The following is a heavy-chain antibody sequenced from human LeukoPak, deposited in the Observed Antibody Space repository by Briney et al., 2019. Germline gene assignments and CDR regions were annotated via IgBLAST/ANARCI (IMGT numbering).Heavy chain of an antibody. CDR2: IYHSGSS. CDR3: ARGYSSSWYPNWFDP. CDR1: GYSISSGYY. D-gene: IGHD6-13*01. V-gene: IGHV4-38-2*02. Sequence: SETLSLTCTVSGYSISSGYYWGWIRQPPGKGLEWIGSIYHSGSSYYNPSLNSRVTISVDTSKNQFSLKLSSVTAADTAVYYCARGYSSSWYPNWFDPWGQGTLVTVSS. J-gene: IGHJ5*02.